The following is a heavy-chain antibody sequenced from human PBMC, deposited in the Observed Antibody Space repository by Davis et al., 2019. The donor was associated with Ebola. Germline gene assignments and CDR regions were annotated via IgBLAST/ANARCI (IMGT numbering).Heavy chain of an antibody. D-gene: IGHD3-22*01. CDR1: GGSISSGGYY. CDR2: IYYSGST. Sequence: SETLSLTCTVSGGSISSGGYYWSWIRQHPGKGLEWIGYIYYSGSTNYNPSLKSRVTISVDTSKNQFSLKLISVTAAATAVYYCARSNYDSSGYYGVDWYFDLWGRGTLVTVSS. J-gene: IGHJ2*01. CDR3: ARSNYDSSGYYGVDWYFDL. V-gene: IGHV4-61*08.